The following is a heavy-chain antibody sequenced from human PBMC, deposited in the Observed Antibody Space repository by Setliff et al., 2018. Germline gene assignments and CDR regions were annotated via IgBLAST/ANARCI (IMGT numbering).Heavy chain of an antibody. V-gene: IGHV4-34*01. J-gene: IGHJ5*02. CDR3: ARVTNWGLDLRFDP. Sequence: SETLSLTCTVYGGSFSNYYWSWIRQPPGKGLEWIGEINHSGSTNYNPSLTSRVTISVDTSKNQFSLKLSSVTAADTAVYYCARVTNWGLDLRFDPWGQGTLVTVS. CDR2: INHSGST. D-gene: IGHD7-27*01. CDR1: GGSFSNYY.